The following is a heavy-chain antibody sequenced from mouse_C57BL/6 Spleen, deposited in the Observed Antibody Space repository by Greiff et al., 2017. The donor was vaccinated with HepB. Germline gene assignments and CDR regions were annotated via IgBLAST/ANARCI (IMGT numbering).Heavy chain of an antibody. CDR3: ARSPYYDYDQFAY. Sequence: LQESGAELVKPGASVKISCKASGYAFSSYWMNWVKQRPGEGLEWIGQIYPGDGDTNYNGKFKGKATLTADKSSSTAYMQLSSLTSEDSAVYFCARSPYYDYDQFAYWGQGTLVTVSA. D-gene: IGHD2-4*01. J-gene: IGHJ3*01. CDR1: GYAFSSYW. V-gene: IGHV1-80*01. CDR2: IYPGDGDT.